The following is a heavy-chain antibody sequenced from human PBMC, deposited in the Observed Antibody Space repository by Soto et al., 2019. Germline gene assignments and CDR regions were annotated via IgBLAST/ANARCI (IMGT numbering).Heavy chain of an antibody. CDR3: AAGGYYHYYGTDV. J-gene: IGHJ6*02. CDR1: GGTFSSYT. V-gene: IGHV1-69*02. D-gene: IGHD3-10*01. Sequence: QVQLVQSGAEVKKPGSSVKVSSKASGGTFSSYTISWVRQAPGQGLEWMGRIIPILGIANYAQQFQGRVTITADKSTSTAYTELSSLRSEDTAVYYCAAGGYYHYYGTDVWGQGTTVTVSS. CDR2: IIPILGIA.